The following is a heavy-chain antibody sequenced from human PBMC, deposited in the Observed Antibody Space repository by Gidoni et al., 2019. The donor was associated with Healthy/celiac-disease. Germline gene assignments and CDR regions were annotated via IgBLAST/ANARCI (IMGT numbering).Heavy chain of an antibody. CDR1: GFTFSSYG. J-gene: IGHJ4*02. CDR2: RSYDGSNK. CDR3: AKDGGMKTSRAKSLGYFDY. D-gene: IGHD6-13*01. V-gene: IGHV3-30*18. Sequence: QVQLVESGGGVVQPGRSLRLSCAASGFTFSSYGMPWVRQAPGKGLEWVAVRSYDGSNKYYADSVKGRFTISRDNSKNTLYLQMNSLRAEDTAVYYCAKDGGMKTSRAKSLGYFDYWGQGTLVTVSS.